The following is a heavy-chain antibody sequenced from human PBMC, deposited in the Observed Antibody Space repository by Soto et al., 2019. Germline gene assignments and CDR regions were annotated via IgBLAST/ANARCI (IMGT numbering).Heavy chain of an antibody. D-gene: IGHD2-15*01. CDR3: ARYCSGGSCYHYYYYGMDV. V-gene: IGHV3-21*01. J-gene: IGHJ6*02. Sequence: GGSLRLSCAASGFTFRSYSMNWVRQAPGKGLEWVSSISSSSSYIYYADSVKGRFTISRDNAKNSLYLQMNSLRAEDTAVYYCARYCSGGSCYHYYYYGMDVWGQGTTVTVSS. CDR2: ISSSSSYI. CDR1: GFTFRSYS.